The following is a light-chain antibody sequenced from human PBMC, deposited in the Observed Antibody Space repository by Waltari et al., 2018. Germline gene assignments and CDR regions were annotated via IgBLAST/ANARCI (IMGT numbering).Light chain of an antibody. CDR3: QSCDVTLNRWV. V-gene: IGLV1-40*01. CDR1: TSNIGAGYD. CDR2: GGA. Sequence: QSVLTQPPSVSGAPGQRVTISCTGTTSNIGAGYDIHWYQLLPGPAPKLLIYGGAKRPSGVRERFHGSKAGTSVSLGITGLQAEDEGHYYCQSCDVTLNRWVFGEGTKVTVI. J-gene: IGLJ3*02.